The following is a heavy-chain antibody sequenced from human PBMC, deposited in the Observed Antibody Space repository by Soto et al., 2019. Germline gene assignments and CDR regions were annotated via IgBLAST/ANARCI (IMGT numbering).Heavy chain of an antibody. CDR2: ISASGRYI. J-gene: IGHJ6*03. Sequence: EVQLVESGGGLVKPGGSLRLSCTASGFTFTNYNMNWVRQAPGQGLEWVSSISASGRYIFYADSVKGRFTISRGNAQNSLFLQMNSLRADDTAVYYCARVDDYGDYAVIPYYMDVWGKGTTVTVSS. CDR3: ARVDDYGDYAVIPYYMDV. V-gene: IGHV3-21*01. CDR1: GFTFTNYN. D-gene: IGHD4-17*01.